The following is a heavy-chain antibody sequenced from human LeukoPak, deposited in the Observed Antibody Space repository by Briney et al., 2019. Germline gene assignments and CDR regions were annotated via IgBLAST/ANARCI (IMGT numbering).Heavy chain of an antibody. V-gene: IGHV4-34*01. CDR1: GGSFSGYY. D-gene: IGHD3-10*01. CDR3: GRFGELGLWAFDI. J-gene: IGHJ3*02. Sequence: SETLSLTCAVYGGSFSGYYWSWIRQPPGKGLEWIGEINHSGSTNYNPSLKSRVTISVDTSKNQFSLKLSSVTAADTAVYYCGRFGELGLWAFDIWGQGTMVTVSS. CDR2: INHSGST.